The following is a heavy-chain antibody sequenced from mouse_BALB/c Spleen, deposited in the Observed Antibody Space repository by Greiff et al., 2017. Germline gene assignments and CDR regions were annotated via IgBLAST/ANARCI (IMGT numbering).Heavy chain of an antibody. CDR1: GFTFSDYY. Sequence: EVMLVESGGGLVKPGGSLKLSCAASGFTFSDYYMYWVRQTPEKRLEWVATISDGGSYTYYPDSVKGRFTISRDNAKNNLYLQMSSLKSEDTAMYYCARDGPFITTSHWYFDVWGAGTTVTVSS. J-gene: IGHJ1*01. V-gene: IGHV5-4*02. CDR3: ARDGPFITTSHWYFDV. CDR2: ISDGGSYT. D-gene: IGHD1-2*01.